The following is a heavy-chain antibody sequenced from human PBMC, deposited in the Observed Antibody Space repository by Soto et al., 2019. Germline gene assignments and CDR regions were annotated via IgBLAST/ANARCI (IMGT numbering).Heavy chain of an antibody. V-gene: IGHV3-30-3*01. CDR1: GFTFSSYA. CDR2: ISYDGSNK. J-gene: IGHJ6*02. CDR3: ARDFGKQWLVWGPYYYGMDV. Sequence: QPGGSLRLSCAASGFTFSSYAMHWVRQAPGKGLEWVAVISYDGSNKYYADSVKGRFTISRDNSKNTLYLQMNSLRAEDTAVYYCARDFGKQWLVWGPYYYGMDVWGQGTTVTVSS. D-gene: IGHD6-19*01.